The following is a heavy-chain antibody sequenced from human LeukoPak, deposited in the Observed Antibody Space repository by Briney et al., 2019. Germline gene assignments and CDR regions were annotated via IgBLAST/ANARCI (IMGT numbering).Heavy chain of an antibody. J-gene: IGHJ6*03. Sequence: SETLSLTCAVYGGSFSGYYWSWIRQPPGKGLEWIGEINHSGSTNYNPSLKSRVTISVDTSKNQFSLKLSSVTAADTAVYYCARRASSIAALLGYYYYYYMDVWGKGTTVTVSS. D-gene: IGHD6-6*01. CDR2: INHSGST. CDR3: ARRASSIAALLGYYYYYYMDV. V-gene: IGHV4-34*01. CDR1: GGSFSGYY.